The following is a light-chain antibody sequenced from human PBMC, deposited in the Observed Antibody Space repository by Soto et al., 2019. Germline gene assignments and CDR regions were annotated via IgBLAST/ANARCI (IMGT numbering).Light chain of an antibody. Sequence: DIQTTQSPSSLSASVGDRVTITCRASQSINRYLNWHQQKPGTAPKLLISGASSLQSGVPSRFSGSGSGTDFTLTISSLQPEDFATYYCQQGSSTLTFGGGTKVDIK. CDR3: QQGSSTLT. CDR2: GAS. V-gene: IGKV1-39*01. J-gene: IGKJ4*01. CDR1: QSINRY.